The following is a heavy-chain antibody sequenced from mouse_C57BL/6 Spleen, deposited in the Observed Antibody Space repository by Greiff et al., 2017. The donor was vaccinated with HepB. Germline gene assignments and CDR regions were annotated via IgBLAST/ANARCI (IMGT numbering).Heavy chain of an antibody. J-gene: IGHJ3*01. CDR3: ARGITTVVGERFAY. CDR1: GFTFSSYA. CDR2: ISDGGSYT. V-gene: IGHV5-4*01. Sequence: EVQLVESGGGLVKPGGSLKLSCAASGFTFSSYAMSWVRQTPEKRLEWVATISDGGSYTYYPDNVKGRFTISRDNAKNNLYLQMSHLKSEDTAMYYCARGITTVVGERFAYWGQGTLVTVSA. D-gene: IGHD1-1*01.